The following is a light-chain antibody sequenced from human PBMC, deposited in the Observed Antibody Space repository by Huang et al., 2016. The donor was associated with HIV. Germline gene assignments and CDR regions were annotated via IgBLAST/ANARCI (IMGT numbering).Light chain of an antibody. CDR1: QHINNN. J-gene: IGKJ1*01. CDR3: QQYNNWPPWT. Sequence: EVVLTQPPATLSLSPGQRATLSCRASQHINNNLAWFQQKTGGDPRLLILSESTRATGIPARFIGSGSWTDFTRTISSLQSDDFAIYYCQQYNNWPPWTFGPGTRVEVK. CDR2: SES. V-gene: IGKV3-15*01.